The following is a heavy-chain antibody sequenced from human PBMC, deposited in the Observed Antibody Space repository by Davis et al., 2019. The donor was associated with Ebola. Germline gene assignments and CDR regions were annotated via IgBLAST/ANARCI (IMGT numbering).Heavy chain of an antibody. CDR1: GYAFTSFG. CDR3: ARELVTTGHQCADL. CDR2: VNSHNGDT. J-gene: IGHJ5*02. D-gene: IGHD2-21*02. Sequence: ASVKVSCKASGYAFTSFGISWVRQAPGQGPEWMGRVNSHNGDTIYAQKFVGRVTMTRDTSISTTYMELSGLRTDDTAIYYCARELVTTGHQCADLWGQGTLVTVSS. V-gene: IGHV1-18*04.